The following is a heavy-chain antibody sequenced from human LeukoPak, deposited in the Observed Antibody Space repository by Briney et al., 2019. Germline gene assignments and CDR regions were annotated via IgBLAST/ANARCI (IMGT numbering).Heavy chain of an antibody. D-gene: IGHD1-26*01. Sequence: PSETLSLTCAVSGGSISSGGYSWSWIRQPPGKGLEWIGYIYQSGSTYYNPSLKSRVTISVDRSKNQFSLKLSSVTAADTAVYYCARARKWGLWEVLDYWGQGTLVTVSS. CDR2: IYQSGST. CDR1: GGSISSGGYS. V-gene: IGHV4-30-2*01. CDR3: ARARKWGLWEVLDY. J-gene: IGHJ4*02.